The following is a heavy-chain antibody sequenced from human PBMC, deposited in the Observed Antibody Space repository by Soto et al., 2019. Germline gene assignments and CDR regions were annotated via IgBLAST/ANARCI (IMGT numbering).Heavy chain of an antibody. D-gene: IGHD3-3*02. CDR3: GSEEAIGHFVY. CDR1: AGSISSGGYS. CDR2: IYHSGST. Sequence: SQTLSLTCTVSAGSISSGGYSWSWIRQPPGKGLEWIGYIYHSGSTYYNPSLKSRVTISVDSSKNQFSLQLSSVTAPYTSVHFSGSEEAIGHFVYWGQGTLVTVSS. V-gene: IGHV4-30-2*01. J-gene: IGHJ4*02.